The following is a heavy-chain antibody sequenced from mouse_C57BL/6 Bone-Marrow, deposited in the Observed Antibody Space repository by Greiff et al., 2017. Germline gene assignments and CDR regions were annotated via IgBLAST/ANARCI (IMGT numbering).Heavy chain of an antibody. J-gene: IGHJ3*01. V-gene: IGHV14-4*01. CDR2: IDPENGDT. CDR3: TTGYYGSSFLAY. D-gene: IGHD1-1*01. CDR1: GFNIKDDY. Sequence: EVQLQQSGAELVRPGASVKLSCTASGFNIKDDYMHWVKQRPEQGLEWIGWIDPENGDTEYASKFQGKAPITADTSSNTAYLQLSSLTSEDTAVYYCTTGYYGSSFLAYWGQGTLVTVSA.